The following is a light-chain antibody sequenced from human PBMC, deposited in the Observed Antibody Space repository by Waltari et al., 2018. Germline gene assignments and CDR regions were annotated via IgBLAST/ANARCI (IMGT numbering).Light chain of an antibody. CDR1: QSVSSN. CDR2: GAS. V-gene: IGKV3-15*01. CDR3: QQYNGWLRVIT. Sequence: EIVMTQFPATLSVSPGEGATLSCMASQSVSSNLAWYQQRPGQAPRLLIHGASTRATGIPGSFSGSGSGTEFTLTISSLQSEDYAVYYCQQYNGWLRVITFGGGTKVEIK. J-gene: IGKJ4*01.